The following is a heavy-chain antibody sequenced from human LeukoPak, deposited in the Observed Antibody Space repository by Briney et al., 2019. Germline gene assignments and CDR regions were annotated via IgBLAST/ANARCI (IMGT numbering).Heavy chain of an antibody. CDR2: INPSGGST. CDR3: ARSSGSYSFDY. J-gene: IGHJ4*02. Sequence: ASVKVSCKASGYTFTGYYMHWVRQAPGQGLEWMGIINPSGGSTSYAQKSQGRVTMTRDTSTSTVYMELSSLRSEDTAVYYCARSSGSYSFDYWGQGTLVTVSS. V-gene: IGHV1-46*01. D-gene: IGHD1-26*01. CDR1: GYTFTGYY.